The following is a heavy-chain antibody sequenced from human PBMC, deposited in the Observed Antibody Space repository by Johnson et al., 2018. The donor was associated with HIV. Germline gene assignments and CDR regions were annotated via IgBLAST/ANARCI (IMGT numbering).Heavy chain of an antibody. D-gene: IGHD6-19*01. CDR1: QFMFSRYW. Sequence: VQLVESGGGLVQPGGSLRLSCAASQFMFSRYWMTWVRQAPGKVLEWVANINQDGSEKHYVDSVKGRFTISRDNAKNSLYLQLDSLRAEDTAVYYCARDLDWVAGFDIWGQGTMVSVSS. J-gene: IGHJ3*02. CDR3: ARDLDWVAGFDI. CDR2: INQDGSEK. V-gene: IGHV3-7*01.